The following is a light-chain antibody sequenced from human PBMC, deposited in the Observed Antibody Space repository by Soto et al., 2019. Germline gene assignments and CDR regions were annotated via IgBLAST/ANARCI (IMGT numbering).Light chain of an antibody. J-gene: IGKJ5*01. CDR1: QSVGSN. CDR3: QQSTNWPIT. CDR2: GIS. V-gene: IGKV3-15*01. Sequence: EVVMTQSPATLSLSPGERATLSCRASQSVGSNFLAWYQQKPGQAPRLLIYGISTRATGVPARFSGSGSGTQYALTISSLQSEDFAFYYCQQSTNWPITFGQGTRLEIK.